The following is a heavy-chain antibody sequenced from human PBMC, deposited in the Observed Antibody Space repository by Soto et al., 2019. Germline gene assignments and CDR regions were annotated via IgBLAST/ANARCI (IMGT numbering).Heavy chain of an antibody. CDR1: GFTFNSYA. J-gene: IGHJ4*02. CDR2: ISGGGGST. Sequence: PGGSLRLSCAASGFTFNSYAMSWVRQAPGKGLEWVSAISGGGGSTYYADSVKGRFTISRDNAKSTLYLQMNSLRADDTAVYYCAKGLAPKGFDYWGQGTLVTVSS. V-gene: IGHV3-23*01. CDR3: AKGLAPKGFDY.